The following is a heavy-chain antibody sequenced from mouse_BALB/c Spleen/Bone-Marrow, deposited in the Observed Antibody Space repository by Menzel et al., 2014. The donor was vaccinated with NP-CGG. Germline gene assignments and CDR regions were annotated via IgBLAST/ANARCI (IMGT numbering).Heavy chain of an antibody. CDR3: ARSRDYYDNNSFAY. J-gene: IGHJ3*01. CDR1: GYVFTDFL. Sequence: VQLQQSGAELVRPGTSLKVSCQASGYVFTDFLLEWVKQRPGQGLEWAGVINPGSGGTNYNEKFKDKATLTADRSSSTAYMQLSSLTSDDSAVYFCARSRDYYDNNSFAYWGQGTLVTVSA. D-gene: IGHD1-1*01. CDR2: INPGSGGT. V-gene: IGHV1-54*03.